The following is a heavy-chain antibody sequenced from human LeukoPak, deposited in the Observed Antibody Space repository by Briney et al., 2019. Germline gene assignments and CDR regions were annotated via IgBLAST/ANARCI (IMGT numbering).Heavy chain of an antibody. CDR1: GDSISSYY. CDR3: ARVNYYDSSGYLPRFDP. Sequence: SETLSLTCTVSGDSISSYYWSWIRQPPGKGLEWIGYIYYSGSTNYNPSLKSRVTISVDTSKNQFSLKLSSVTAADTAVYYCARVNYYDSSGYLPRFDPWGQGTLVTVSS. CDR2: IYYSGST. J-gene: IGHJ5*02. D-gene: IGHD3-22*01. V-gene: IGHV4-59*08.